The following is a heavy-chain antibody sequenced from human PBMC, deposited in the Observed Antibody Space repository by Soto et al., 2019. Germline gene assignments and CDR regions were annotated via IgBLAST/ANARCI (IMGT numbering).Heavy chain of an antibody. CDR3: ARAGGGYGDYTNIEYFQH. V-gene: IGHV3-21*01. D-gene: IGHD4-17*01. J-gene: IGHJ1*01. CDR2: ISSSSSYI. CDR1: GFTFSSYS. Sequence: GGSLRLSCAASGFTFSSYSMNWVRQAPGKGLEWVSSISSSSSYIYYADSVKGRFTISRDNAKNSLYLQMNSLRAEDTAVYYCARAGGGYGDYTNIEYFQHWGQGTLVTVSS.